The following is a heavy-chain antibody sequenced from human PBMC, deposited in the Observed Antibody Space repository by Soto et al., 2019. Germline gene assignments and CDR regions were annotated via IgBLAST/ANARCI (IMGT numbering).Heavy chain of an antibody. D-gene: IGHD3-3*01. V-gene: IGHV1-46*01. CDR2: INPSGGST. Sequence: ASVKVSCKASGYTFTSYYMHWVRQAPGQGLEWMGIINPSGGSTSYAQKFQGRVTMTRDTSTSTVYMELSSLRSEDTAVYYCARDGAPGGTIFGVVTTGPYYFDYWGQGTLVTVSS. CDR1: GYTFTSYY. J-gene: IGHJ4*02. CDR3: ARDGAPGGTIFGVVTTGPYYFDY.